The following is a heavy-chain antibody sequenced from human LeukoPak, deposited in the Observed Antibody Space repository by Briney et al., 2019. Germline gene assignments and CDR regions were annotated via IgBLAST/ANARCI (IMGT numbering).Heavy chain of an antibody. J-gene: IGHJ3*02. D-gene: IGHD3-9*01. CDR2: IYTSGST. V-gene: IGHV4-4*07. CDR3: AKSDILTGYDAFDI. Sequence: PSETLSLTCTVSEGSISSYYWSWIRQPAGKGLEWIGRIYTSGSTNYNPSLKSRVTMSVDTSENQFSLKLSSVTAADTAVYYCAKSDILTGYDAFDIWGQGTMVTVSS. CDR1: EGSISSYY.